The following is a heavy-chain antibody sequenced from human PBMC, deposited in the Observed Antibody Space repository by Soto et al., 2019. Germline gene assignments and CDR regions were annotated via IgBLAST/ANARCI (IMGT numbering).Heavy chain of an antibody. V-gene: IGHV3-23*01. CDR1: GFTFSTYA. Sequence: EVQLLESGGGLVQPGGSLRLSCAASGFTFSTYAMSWVRQAPGKGLEWVSGLSGSGVSTYYADSVKGRFTISRDNSKNTVYLQMNSLRAEDTALYYCAKDLRGTTGTDGAWVWGQGTLATVSS. J-gene: IGHJ4*02. CDR3: AKDLRGTTGTDGAWV. D-gene: IGHD3-10*01. CDR2: LSGSGVST.